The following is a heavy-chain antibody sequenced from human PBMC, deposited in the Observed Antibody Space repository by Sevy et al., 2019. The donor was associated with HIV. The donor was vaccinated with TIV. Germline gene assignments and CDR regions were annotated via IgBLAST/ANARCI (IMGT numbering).Heavy chain of an antibody. V-gene: IGHV4-34*01. CDR1: GGSFSGYY. J-gene: IGHJ6*02. CDR3: ARDLVIIAAPRYYYYYGMDV. D-gene: IGHD6-6*01. CDR2: INHSGST. Sequence: SETLSLTCAVYGGSFSGYYWSWIRQPPGKGLEWIGEINHSGSTNYNPSLKSRVTISVDTSKNQFSLKLSSVTAADTAVYYCARDLVIIAAPRYYYYYGMDVWGQGTTVIVSS.